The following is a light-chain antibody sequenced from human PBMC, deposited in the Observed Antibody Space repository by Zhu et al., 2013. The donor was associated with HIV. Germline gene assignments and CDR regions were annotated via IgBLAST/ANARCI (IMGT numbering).Light chain of an antibody. Sequence: DIQMTQSPSSLSASVGDRVTITCRASHTISTYLNWYQQRLGKAPKLLVYAASSLQSEVPSRFSGSGSGTDFTLTISSLQPEDFATYYCQQSYSTPPWTFGQGTKVEIK. J-gene: IGKJ1*01. CDR3: QQSYSTPPWT. CDR1: HTISTY. CDR2: AAS. V-gene: IGKV1-39*01.